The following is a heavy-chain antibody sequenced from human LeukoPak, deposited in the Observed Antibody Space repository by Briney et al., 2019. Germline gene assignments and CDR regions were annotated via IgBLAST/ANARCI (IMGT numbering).Heavy chain of an antibody. D-gene: IGHD4-11*01. CDR1: GFTFSSYA. V-gene: IGHV3-30-3*01. CDR2: ISYDGSNK. Sequence: GRSLRLSCAASGFTFSSYAMHWVRQAPGKGLEWVAVISYDGSNKYYADFVKGRFTISRDNSKNTLYLQMNSLRAEDTAVYYCARDIYGNYDLGYWGQGTLVTVSS. J-gene: IGHJ4*02. CDR3: ARDIYGNYDLGY.